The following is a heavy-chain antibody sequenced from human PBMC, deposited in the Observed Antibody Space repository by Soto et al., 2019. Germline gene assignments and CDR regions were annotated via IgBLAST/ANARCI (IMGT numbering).Heavy chain of an antibody. Sequence: QVQLVQSGAEVKKPGASVKVSCKASGYTFTSYGISWVRQAPGQGLEWMGWISAYNGNTNYAQKLKGRVTMTTDTSTSTPQMALRSLRSDDTAVYYSARGVGCAPLDYWGQGTLVTVSS. V-gene: IGHV1-18*01. CDR3: ARGVGCAPLDY. J-gene: IGHJ4*02. CDR2: ISAYNGNT. D-gene: IGHD3-16*01. CDR1: GYTFTSYG.